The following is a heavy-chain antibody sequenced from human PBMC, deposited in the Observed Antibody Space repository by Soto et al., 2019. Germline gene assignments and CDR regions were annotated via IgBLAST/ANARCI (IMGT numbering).Heavy chain of an antibody. J-gene: IGHJ4*02. CDR2: ISGSGGST. Sequence: EVQLLESGGGLVQPGGSLRLSCAASGFTFSSYAMSWVRQAPGKGLEWVSAISGSGGSTYYADSVKGRFTISRDNSKNTLYQQKKSLRAGDKPVYYCAKDQKLLWFGELPYHLFDYWGQGSLVTVSS. CDR1: GFTFSSYA. V-gene: IGHV3-23*01. CDR3: AKDQKLLWFGELPYHLFDY. D-gene: IGHD3-10*01.